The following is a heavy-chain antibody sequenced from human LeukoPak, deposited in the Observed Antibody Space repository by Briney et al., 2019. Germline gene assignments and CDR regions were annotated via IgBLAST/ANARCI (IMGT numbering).Heavy chain of an antibody. Sequence: SETLSLICAVSGGSFSGYYWGWIRQPPGKGLEWIGETNHSGDTNYNPSLKSRVIISVDTSKNQFSLKVRSVTAADTAVYYCAREGDVYAVSYYFDYWGQGTLVTVSS. V-gene: IGHV4-34*01. CDR1: GGSFSGYY. CDR3: AREGDVYAVSYYFDY. D-gene: IGHD3-16*01. CDR2: TNHSGDT. J-gene: IGHJ4*02.